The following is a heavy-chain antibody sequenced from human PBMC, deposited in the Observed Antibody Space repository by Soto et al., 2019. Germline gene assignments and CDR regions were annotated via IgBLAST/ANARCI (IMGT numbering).Heavy chain of an antibody. CDR3: SRDIIKSSSGCYYYGMDV. Sequence: PGGSLRLSCAASGFTISSYAMHWVRQGPGKGLEWVAVISYDGSNKYYADSVKGRFTISRDNSKNTLYLQMNSLRAEDKAAYYCSRDIIKSSSGCYYYGMDVWGPGTTVT. V-gene: IGHV3-30-3*01. CDR2: ISYDGSNK. J-gene: IGHJ6*02. D-gene: IGHD6-19*01. CDR1: GFTISSYA.